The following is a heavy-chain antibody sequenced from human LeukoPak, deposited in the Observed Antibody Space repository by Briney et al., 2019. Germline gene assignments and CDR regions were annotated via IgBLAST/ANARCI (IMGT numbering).Heavy chain of an antibody. V-gene: IGHV4-4*02. Sequence: SETLSLTCAVSGGSISSSNWWSWVRQPPGKGLEWIGEIYHSGSTNYNPSLKSRVTISVDTSKNQFSLKLSSVTAADTAVYYCAREDYDILTGYFFDYWGQGTLVTVSS. D-gene: IGHD3-9*01. CDR2: IYHSGST. J-gene: IGHJ4*02. CDR3: AREDYDILTGYFFDY. CDR1: GGSISSSNW.